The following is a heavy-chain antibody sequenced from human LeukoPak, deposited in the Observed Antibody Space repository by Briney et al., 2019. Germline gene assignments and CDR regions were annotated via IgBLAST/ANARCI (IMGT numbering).Heavy chain of an antibody. CDR1: GGSISSSSYY. CDR2: IYYSGST. J-gene: IGHJ5*02. D-gene: IGHD3-10*01. CDR3: ARGKLVRLLWFGELFGFDP. V-gene: IGHV4-39*01. Sequence: SETLSLTCTVSGGSISSSSYYWGWIRQPPGKGLEWIGSIYYSGSTYYNPSPKSRVTISVDTSKNQFSLKLSSVTAADTAVYYCARGKLVRLLWFGELFGFDPWGQGTLVTVSS.